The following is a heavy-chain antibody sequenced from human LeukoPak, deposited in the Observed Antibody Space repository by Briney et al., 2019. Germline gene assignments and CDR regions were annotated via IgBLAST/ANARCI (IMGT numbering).Heavy chain of an antibody. J-gene: IGHJ4*02. V-gene: IGHV4-61*05. Sequence: SETLSLTCTVSGGSISSSSYYWGWIRQPPGKGLEWIGYVHNTGKTNYNPSFKSRVTISIDASKNQFSLQLTSVTAADTAVYYCARPRMAGAAVYFDSWGQGTLVTVSS. CDR3: ARPRMAGAAVYFDS. CDR1: GGSISSSSYY. CDR2: VHNTGKT. D-gene: IGHD2-8*01.